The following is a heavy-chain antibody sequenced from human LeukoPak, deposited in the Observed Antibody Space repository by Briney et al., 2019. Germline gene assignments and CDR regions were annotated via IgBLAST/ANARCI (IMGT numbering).Heavy chain of an antibody. CDR3: AKDCRSSSWSSFDY. D-gene: IGHD6-13*01. CDR2: ISGSGGST. V-gene: IGHV3-23*01. Sequence: GGSLRLSCAASGFTFSSYAMSWVRQAPGKGLEWVSAISGSGGSTYYADSVKGRFTISRDNSKNTLYLQMNSLRAEDTAVHYCAKDCRSSSWSSFDYWGQGTLVTVSS. J-gene: IGHJ4*02. CDR1: GFTFSSYA.